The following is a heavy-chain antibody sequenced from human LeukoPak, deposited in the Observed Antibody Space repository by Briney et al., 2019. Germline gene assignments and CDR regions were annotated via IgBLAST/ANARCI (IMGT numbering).Heavy chain of an antibody. J-gene: IGHJ3*02. CDR3: ARNTDDLGIHRDAFDI. V-gene: IGHV3-48*01. CDR1: GFTFSTYS. Sequence: GGSLRLSCAASGFTFSTYSMNWVRQAPGKGLEWVSYISSSSGTIYYADSVKGRFTISRDNSKNTLYLQMNSLGAEDTAVYYCARNTDDLGIHRDAFDIWGQGTMVTVSS. D-gene: IGHD7-27*01. CDR2: ISSSSGTI.